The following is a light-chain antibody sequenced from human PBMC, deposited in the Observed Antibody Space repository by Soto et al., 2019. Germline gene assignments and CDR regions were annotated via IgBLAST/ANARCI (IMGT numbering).Light chain of an antibody. CDR2: EVS. CDR3: SSYTSSSTLNYV. CDR1: SSDVGSYNY. Sequence: QSALTQPASVSGSPGQSITISCTGTSSDVGSYNYVAWYQQFPGKTPKLMIYEVSNRPSGVSNRFSGSKSGNTASLTISGLQAEDEADYYCSSYTSSSTLNYVFGTGTKLTVL. J-gene: IGLJ1*01. V-gene: IGLV2-14*01.